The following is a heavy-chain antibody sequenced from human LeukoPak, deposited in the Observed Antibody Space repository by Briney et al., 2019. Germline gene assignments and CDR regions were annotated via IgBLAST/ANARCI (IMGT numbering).Heavy chain of an antibody. CDR2: FDPEDGET. Sequence: ASVKVSCKVSGYTLTELSTHWVRQAPGKGLEWMGGFDPEDGETIYAQKFQGRVTMTEDTSTDTAYMELSSLRSEDTAVYYCAPLYPFWSGYYAPHYWGQGTLVTVSS. CDR1: GYTLTELS. CDR3: APLYPFWSGYYAPHY. J-gene: IGHJ4*02. V-gene: IGHV1-24*01. D-gene: IGHD3-3*01.